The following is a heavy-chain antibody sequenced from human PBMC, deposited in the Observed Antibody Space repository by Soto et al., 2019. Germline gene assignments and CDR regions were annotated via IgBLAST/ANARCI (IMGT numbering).Heavy chain of an antibody. CDR2: FDPEDGET. D-gene: IGHD2-2*03. V-gene: IGHV1-24*01. Sequence: SVKVSCKVSGYTLTELSMHWVRQAPGKGLEWMGGFDPEDGETIYAQKFQGRVTMTEDTSTDTAYMELSSLRSEDTAVYYCASVGLDIVVVPAAMALDNWFDPWGQGTLVTVSS. CDR1: GYTLTELS. J-gene: IGHJ5*02. CDR3: ASVGLDIVVVPAAMALDNWFDP.